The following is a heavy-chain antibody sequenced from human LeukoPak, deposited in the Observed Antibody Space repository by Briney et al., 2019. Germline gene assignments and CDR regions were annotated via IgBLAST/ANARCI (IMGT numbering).Heavy chain of an antibody. CDR2: ISGSGGSI. J-gene: IGHJ5*02. D-gene: IGHD6-13*01. CDR3: ARVGSSISRHWFDP. V-gene: IGHV3-23*01. Sequence: GGSLRFSCTASGFTFSSYAMTWVRQAPGKGLEWVSGISGSGGSIDYADSVKGRFTIDRDNSKNTLHLQMNSLRAEDTAVYYCARVGSSISRHWFDPWGQGTLVTVSS. CDR1: GFTFSSYA.